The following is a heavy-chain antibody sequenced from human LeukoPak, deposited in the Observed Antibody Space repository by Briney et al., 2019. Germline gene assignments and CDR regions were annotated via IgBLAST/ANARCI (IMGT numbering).Heavy chain of an antibody. Sequence: GGSLRLSCAASGFTFSSYAMSWVRQAPGKGLEWVSGISGSGDNTYYADSVKGRFTISRDNSKNTLYVQVNSLGAEDTAAYYRAKGSYYDSSGSFYFDYWGQGTLVTVSS. J-gene: IGHJ4*02. D-gene: IGHD3-22*01. CDR3: AKGSYYDSSGSFYFDY. CDR1: GFTFSSYA. V-gene: IGHV3-23*01. CDR2: ISGSGDNT.